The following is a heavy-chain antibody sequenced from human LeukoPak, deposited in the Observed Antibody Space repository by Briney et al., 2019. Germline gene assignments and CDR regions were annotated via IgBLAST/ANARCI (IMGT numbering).Heavy chain of an antibody. CDR3: AKGHYDFWSGYYTGFEGTGHPFDY. V-gene: IGHV3-23*01. J-gene: IGHJ4*02. Sequence: GGSLRLSCAASGFTFSSYSMNWVRQAPGKGLEWVSAISGSGGSTYYADSVKGRFTISRDNSKNTLYLQMNSLRAEDTAVYYCAKGHYDFWSGYYTGFEGTGHPFDYWGQGTLVTVSS. D-gene: IGHD3-3*01. CDR1: GFTFSSYS. CDR2: ISGSGGST.